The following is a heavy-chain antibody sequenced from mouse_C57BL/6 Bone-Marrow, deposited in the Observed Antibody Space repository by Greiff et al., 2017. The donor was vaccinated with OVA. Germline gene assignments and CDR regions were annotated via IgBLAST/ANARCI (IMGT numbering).Heavy chain of an antibody. J-gene: IGHJ3*01. V-gene: IGHV1-61*01. CDR3: ERWNSTMGAD. CDR1: GYTFTSYW. Sequence: QVQLQQPGAELVRPGSSVKLSCKASGYTFTSYWMDWVKQRPGQGLEWIGNIYPSDSDTHYNQKFKDKATLTEDKSSSTAHMQLSSLPSEDSAVYDCERWNSTMGADWGQGTLVTVSA. D-gene: IGHD2-1*01. CDR2: IYPSDSDT.